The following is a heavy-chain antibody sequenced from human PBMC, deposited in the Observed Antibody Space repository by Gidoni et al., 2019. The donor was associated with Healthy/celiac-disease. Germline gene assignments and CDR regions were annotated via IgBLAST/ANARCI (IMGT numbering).Heavy chain of an antibody. CDR3: ARSPGGGSYPFFDY. Sequence: EVQLVESGGGLVQPGGSLRLSCAASGFTFSSYSMNWVRQAPGKGLEWVSYISSSSSTIYYADSVKGRFTISRDNAKNSLYLQMNSLRAEDTAVYYCARSPGGGSYPFFDYWGQGTLVTVSS. CDR2: ISSSSSTI. CDR1: GFTFSSYS. D-gene: IGHD1-26*01. V-gene: IGHV3-48*04. J-gene: IGHJ4*02.